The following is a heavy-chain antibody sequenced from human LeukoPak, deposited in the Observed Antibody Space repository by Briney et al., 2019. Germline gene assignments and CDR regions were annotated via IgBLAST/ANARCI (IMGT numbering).Heavy chain of an antibody. Sequence: GGSLRLSCAASGFTFSSYWMSWVRQAPGKGLEWVANIKQDGSEKYYVDSVKGRFTISRDNAKNSLYLQMNSLRAEDTAVYYCARDDYGLLDYFDYWGQGTLVTVSS. CDR1: GFTFSSYW. J-gene: IGHJ4*02. CDR2: IKQDGSEK. D-gene: IGHD4/OR15-4a*01. V-gene: IGHV3-7*01. CDR3: ARDDYGLLDYFDY.